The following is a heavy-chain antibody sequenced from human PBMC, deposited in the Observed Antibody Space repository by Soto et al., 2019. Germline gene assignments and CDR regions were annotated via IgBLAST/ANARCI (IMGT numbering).Heavy chain of an antibody. Sequence: QVQLVESGGGVVQPGRSLRLSCAASGFTFSSYAMHWVRQAPGKGLEWVAVISYDGSNKYYADSVKGRFTISRDNSKNTLYLQMNSLRAEDTAVYYCARDLSRSGSYYYYYGMDVWDQGTTVTVSS. V-gene: IGHV3-30-3*01. CDR3: ARDLSRSGSYYYYYGMDV. J-gene: IGHJ6*02. CDR1: GFTFSSYA. D-gene: IGHD1-26*01. CDR2: ISYDGSNK.